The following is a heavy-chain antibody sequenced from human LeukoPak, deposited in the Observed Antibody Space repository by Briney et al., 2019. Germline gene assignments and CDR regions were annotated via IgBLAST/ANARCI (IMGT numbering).Heavy chain of an antibody. CDR2: ISSSRSTI. Sequence: PGGSLRLSCAASGFTFSSNSMNWVRQAPGKGLEWVSYISSSRSTIYYADSVKGRFTISRDNAKNSLYLQMNRLRAEDTAVYYCAREAPYCSSTSCYAVNSFDYWGQGTLVTVSS. CDR3: AREAPYCSSTSCYAVNSFDY. J-gene: IGHJ4*02. D-gene: IGHD2-2*01. CDR1: GFTFSSNS. V-gene: IGHV3-48*01.